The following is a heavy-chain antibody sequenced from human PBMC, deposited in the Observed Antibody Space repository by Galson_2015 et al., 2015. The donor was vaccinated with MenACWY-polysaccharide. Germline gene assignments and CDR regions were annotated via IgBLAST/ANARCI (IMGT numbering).Heavy chain of an antibody. CDR2: FPSSGSRP. D-gene: IGHD6-19*01. Sequence: ALRLSCAASGFNFSIYVMTWVRQAPGKGLEWVAGFPSSGSRPYYADSVRGRFSVSRDHSDNTLYLQMNSLRAEDTAMYYCAKDRSSGTSWYYFDLWGRGTLVTVSS. J-gene: IGHJ2*01. V-gene: IGHV3-23*01. CDR3: AKDRSSGTSWYYFDL. CDR1: GFNFSIYV.